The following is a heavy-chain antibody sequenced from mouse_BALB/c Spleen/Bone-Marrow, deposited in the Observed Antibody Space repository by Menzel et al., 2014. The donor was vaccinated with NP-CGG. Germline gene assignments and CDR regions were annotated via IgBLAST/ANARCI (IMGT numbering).Heavy chain of an antibody. D-gene: IGHD2-10*02. CDR1: GYTFTSYV. Sequence: EVQLQQSGPELVKPGASVKMSCKASGYTFTSYVMHWVKQKPGQGLEWIGYINPYNDGTKYNEKFKGKATLTSDKSSSTAYMELSSLASEDSAVYYCARGGYGNVYYAMDYWGQGTSVTVSS. CDR3: ARGGYGNVYYAMDY. CDR2: INPYNDGT. V-gene: IGHV1-14*01. J-gene: IGHJ4*01.